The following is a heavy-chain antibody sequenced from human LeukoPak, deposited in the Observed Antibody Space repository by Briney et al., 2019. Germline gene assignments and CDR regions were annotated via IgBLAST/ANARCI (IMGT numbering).Heavy chain of an antibody. Sequence: GGSLRLSCAASGFTFSSYAMSWVRQAPGKGLEWVSYISSSGSTIYYADSVKGRFTISRDNAKNSLYLQMNSLRAEDTAVYYCARWNGDYGYYYYGMDVWGQGTTVTVSS. V-gene: IGHV3-48*04. CDR3: ARWNGDYGYYYYGMDV. CDR1: GFTFSSYA. D-gene: IGHD4-17*01. J-gene: IGHJ6*02. CDR2: ISSSGSTI.